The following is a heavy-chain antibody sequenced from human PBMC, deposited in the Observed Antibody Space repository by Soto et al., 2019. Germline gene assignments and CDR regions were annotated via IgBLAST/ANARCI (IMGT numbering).Heavy chain of an antibody. CDR2: IYYSGST. D-gene: IGHD4-17*01. Sequence: SETLSLTCTVSGGSISSGGYYWSWIRQHPGKGLEWIGYIYYSGSTYYNPSLKSRVTISVDTSKNQFSLKLSSVTAADTAVYYCARDGGDYLNYYYGMDVWGQGTTVTVSS. J-gene: IGHJ6*02. CDR3: ARDGGDYLNYYYGMDV. V-gene: IGHV4-31*03. CDR1: GGSISSGGYY.